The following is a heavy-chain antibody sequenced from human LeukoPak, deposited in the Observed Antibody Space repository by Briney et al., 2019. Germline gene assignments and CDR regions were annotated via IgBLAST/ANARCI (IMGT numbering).Heavy chain of an antibody. CDR2: ISFHGSNE. D-gene: IGHD1-26*01. Sequence: GGSLRLSCAASGFTFNIYAMHWVRQAPGKGLEWVALISFHGSNEYYADSVKGLFTISRDNSKNTLYLQMNSLRAEDTAVYYCAKGGSYSLSHAFDIWGQGTMVTASS. V-gene: IGHV3-30*18. CDR3: AKGGSYSLSHAFDI. CDR1: GFTFNIYA. J-gene: IGHJ3*02.